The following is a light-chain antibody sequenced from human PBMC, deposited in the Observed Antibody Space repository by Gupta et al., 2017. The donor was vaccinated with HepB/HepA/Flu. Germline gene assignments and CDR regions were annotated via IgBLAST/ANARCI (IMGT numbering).Light chain of an antibody. V-gene: IGKV3-20*01. CDR1: QSISSNY. J-gene: IGKJ2*01. Sequence: EIVLTQSPGTLSLSPRERATLSCRASQSISSNYLVWYQQKPGQAPRLLIYGASSRATGIPDRFSGSGYGTDFTLTISRLEPEDFAVYYCQQYGSSPLYTFGQGTKLEIK. CDR2: GAS. CDR3: QQYGSSPLYT.